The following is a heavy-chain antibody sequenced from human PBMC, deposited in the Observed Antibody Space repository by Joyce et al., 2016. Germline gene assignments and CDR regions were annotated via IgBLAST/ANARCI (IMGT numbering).Heavy chain of an antibody. Sequence: QVQLVQSGAEVKKPGASVKVSCKASGSTFINYDIHWVRQAPGQGLEWMGWINPSSGATKYAQKFQGWVTMTRDTSITTAYMELNSLKSDDTAVYYCARGGLRRGSGHKELSEIDYWGQGTLVTVSS. V-gene: IGHV1-2*04. CDR1: GSTFINYD. CDR3: ARGGLRRGSGHKELSEIDY. D-gene: IGHD6-19*01. CDR2: INPSSGAT. J-gene: IGHJ4*02.